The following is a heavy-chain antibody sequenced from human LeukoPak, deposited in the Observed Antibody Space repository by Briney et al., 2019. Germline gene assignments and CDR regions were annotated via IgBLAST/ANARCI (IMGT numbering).Heavy chain of an antibody. CDR1: GGSFSGYY. CDR2: INHSGST. Sequence: PSETLSLTCAVYGGSFSGYYWSWIRQPPGKGLEWIGEINHSGSTNYNPSLKSRATVSVDTSKNQFSLQLRSMTAADTAVYYCVRDRRDGYNYVDIWGQGLLVTVSS. CDR3: VRDRRDGYNYVDI. V-gene: IGHV4-34*01. D-gene: IGHD5-24*01. J-gene: IGHJ4*02.